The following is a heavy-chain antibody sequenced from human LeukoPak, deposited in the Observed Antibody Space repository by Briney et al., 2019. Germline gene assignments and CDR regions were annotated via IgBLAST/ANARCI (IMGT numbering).Heavy chain of an antibody. CDR3: AREWGVVRDLDAFDI. V-gene: IGHV1-69*13. CDR1: GGTFSIYA. D-gene: IGHD3-3*01. Sequence: SVKVSCKASGGTFSIYAISWVRQAPGQGLEWMGGIIPIFGTANYAQKFQGRVTITADESTSTAYMELSSLRSEDTAVYYCAREWGVVRDLDAFDIWGQGTMVTVSS. CDR2: IIPIFGTA. J-gene: IGHJ3*02.